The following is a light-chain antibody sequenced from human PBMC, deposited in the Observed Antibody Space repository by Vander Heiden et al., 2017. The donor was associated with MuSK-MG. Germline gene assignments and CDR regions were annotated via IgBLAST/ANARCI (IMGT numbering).Light chain of an antibody. CDR1: QSLLHINGYNY. CDR2: WGS. CDR3: RQALQTPHT. J-gene: IGKJ4*01. Sequence: DIVMTQSPLSLPVTPGEPASNSCRCSQSLLHINGYNYLDWYLQKPGQSPQLLIYWGSNRASGVPDRFSGSGSGTDFTLKISRVEAEDVGVYYCRQALQTPHTFGGGTKVELK. V-gene: IGKV2-28*01.